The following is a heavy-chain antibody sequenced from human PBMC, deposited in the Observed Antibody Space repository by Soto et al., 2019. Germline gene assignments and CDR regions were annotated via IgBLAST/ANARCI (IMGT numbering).Heavy chain of an antibody. CDR1: GYTFTNYY. CDR3: ARSDDSTSYPLDL. D-gene: IGHD4-4*01. CDR2: MNPRSGGS. Sequence: ASVKVSCKASGYTFTNYYMHWLRQAPGQGLEWMGWMNPRSGGSKYAQAFQDRVTMTRDASISTAHMEMTSLRHGDTAVYFCARSDDSTSYPLDLWGPGTLVTSPQ. V-gene: IGHV1-2*02. J-gene: IGHJ5*02.